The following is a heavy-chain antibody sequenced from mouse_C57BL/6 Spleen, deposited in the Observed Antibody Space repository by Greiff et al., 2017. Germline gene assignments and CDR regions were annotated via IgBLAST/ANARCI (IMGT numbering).Heavy chain of an antibody. CDR3: ARDGLGRFYAMDY. D-gene: IGHD4-1*01. CDR1: GFTFSSYG. CDR2: ISCGGSYT. Sequence: EVKLVESGGDLVKPGGSLKLSCAASGFTFSSYGMSWVRQTPDKRLEWVATISCGGSYTYYPDSVKGRFTISRDNAKNTLYQQMSRLKSEDTAMYYCARDGLGRFYAMDYWGQGTSVTVSS. V-gene: IGHV5-6*01. J-gene: IGHJ4*01.